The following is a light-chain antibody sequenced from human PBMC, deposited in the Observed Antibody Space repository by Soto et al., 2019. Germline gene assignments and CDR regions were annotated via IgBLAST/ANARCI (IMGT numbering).Light chain of an antibody. Sequence: EVVMTQSPATLSVSPGERATLSCRASQSVSSNLAWYQQKPGHAPRLLIYGASTRATGIPARFSGSGSGTDFTLTISSLQSEDFAVYYCQQYNNWPPWTFGQGTKVEIK. V-gene: IGKV3-15*01. CDR1: QSVSSN. CDR3: QQYNNWPPWT. CDR2: GAS. J-gene: IGKJ1*01.